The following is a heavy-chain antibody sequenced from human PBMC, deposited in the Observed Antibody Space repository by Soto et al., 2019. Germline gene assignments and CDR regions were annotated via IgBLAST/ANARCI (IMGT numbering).Heavy chain of an antibody. Sequence: QVQLQESGPGLVKPSQTLSLTCTVSGGSISSGGYYWSWIRQKPGKGLEWIVYIYYSGTTNYNPSLKSRLTISVDTSKNQFSLQLNSMTAADTAVYYCARDESATDAFDIWGQGTMVTVSS. J-gene: IGHJ3*02. CDR2: IYYSGTT. D-gene: IGHD5-12*01. CDR1: GGSISSGGYY. CDR3: ARDESATDAFDI. V-gene: IGHV4-31*03.